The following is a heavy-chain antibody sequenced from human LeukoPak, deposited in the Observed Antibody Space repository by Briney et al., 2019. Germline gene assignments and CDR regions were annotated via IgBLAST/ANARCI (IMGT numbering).Heavy chain of an antibody. CDR2: IYHSGST. J-gene: IGHJ4*02. D-gene: IGHD3-10*01. V-gene: IGHV4-38-2*02. Sequence: PSETLSLTCTVSNYSISSGYYWGWIRQPPGKGLEWIGTIYHSGSTYYNPSLKSRVTISVDTSINQFSLKLSSVTAADTAVYYCARVSMVRGAPDYYFDYWGQGTLVTVSS. CDR1: NYSISSGYY. CDR3: ARVSMVRGAPDYYFDY.